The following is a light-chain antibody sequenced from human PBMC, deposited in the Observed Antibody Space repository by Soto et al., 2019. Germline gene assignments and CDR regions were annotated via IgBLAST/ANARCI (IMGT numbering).Light chain of an antibody. CDR2: GVS. CDR3: QQYNDWPIT. V-gene: IGKV3-15*01. CDR1: QSVGSN. Sequence: EIVMTQSPATLSVSPGERVTLSCRASQSVGSNLAWYQHKPGQAPRLLIYGVSTRATGIPARFSGSAYGTEFTLTISSLQSEDFAVYSCQQYNDWPITFGPGTRLEIK. J-gene: IGKJ5*01.